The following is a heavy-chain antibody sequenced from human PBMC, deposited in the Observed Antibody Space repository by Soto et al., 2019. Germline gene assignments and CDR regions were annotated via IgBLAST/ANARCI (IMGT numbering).Heavy chain of an antibody. Sequence: QVQLVQSGAEVKKPGSSVKVSCKASGGTFSSYTISWVRQAPGQGLEWMGRIIPILGIANYAQKFQGRVTITADKSTSTAYMELSRLRSEDTAVYYCARAPYSSSPYNWFDPWGQGTLVTVSS. CDR2: IIPILGIA. V-gene: IGHV1-69*02. D-gene: IGHD6-6*01. J-gene: IGHJ5*02. CDR1: GGTFSSYT. CDR3: ARAPYSSSPYNWFDP.